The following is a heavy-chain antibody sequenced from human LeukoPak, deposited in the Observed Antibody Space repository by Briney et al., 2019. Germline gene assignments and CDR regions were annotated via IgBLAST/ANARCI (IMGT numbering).Heavy chain of an antibody. CDR3: AKLIGAVAGVDY. CDR2: IRYDGSNK. V-gene: IGHV3-30*02. Sequence: GGSLRLSCAASGFTFSSYGMHWVRQAPGKGLEWVAFIRYDGSNKYYADSVKGRFTISRDNSKNTLYLQMNSLRAEDTAVYYCAKLIGAVAGVDYWGQGTLATVSS. J-gene: IGHJ4*02. CDR1: GFTFSSYG. D-gene: IGHD6-19*01.